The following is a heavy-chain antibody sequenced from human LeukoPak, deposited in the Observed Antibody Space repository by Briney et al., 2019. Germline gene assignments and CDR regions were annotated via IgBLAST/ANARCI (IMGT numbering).Heavy chain of an antibody. CDR1: GYSISSDYY. CDR2: IYHSGST. Sequence: PSETLSLTCAVSGYSISSDYYGGWIRQPPGKGVEWIGNIYHSGSTYYNPSLKSRVTISVDTSKNQFSLKLSSVTAADTAVYYCARREMATITSFDYWGQGTLVTVSS. D-gene: IGHD5-24*01. CDR3: ARREMATITSFDY. J-gene: IGHJ4*02. V-gene: IGHV4-38-2*01.